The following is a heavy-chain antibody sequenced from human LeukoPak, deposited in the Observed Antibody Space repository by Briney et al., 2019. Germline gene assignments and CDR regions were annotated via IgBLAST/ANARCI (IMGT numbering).Heavy chain of an antibody. J-gene: IGHJ4*02. D-gene: IGHD4-17*01. CDR3: VRGSFYGDSGGY. Sequence: GGSLRLSCAASGFTFSSYSMNWVRQAPGKGLEWVSSISSSSSYIYYADSVKGRFTISRDNAKDSLYLQMNSLRAEDTAVYYCVRGSFYGDSGGYWGQGTLVTVSS. V-gene: IGHV3-21*01. CDR1: GFTFSSYS. CDR2: ISSSSSYI.